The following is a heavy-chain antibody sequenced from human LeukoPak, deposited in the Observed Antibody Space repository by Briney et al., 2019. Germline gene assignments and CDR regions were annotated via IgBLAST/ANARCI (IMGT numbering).Heavy chain of an antibody. J-gene: IGHJ6*02. CDR1: GFTFSSYA. Sequence: GRSLRLSCAASGFTFSSYAMHWVRQAPGKGLEWVAVISYDGSNKYYADSVKGRFTISRDNSKNTLYLQMNSLRAEDSAVYYCARGVTPYYYGMDVWGQGTTVTVSS. CDR2: ISYDGSNK. V-gene: IGHV3-30-3*01. D-gene: IGHD3-10*01. CDR3: ARGVTPYYYGMDV.